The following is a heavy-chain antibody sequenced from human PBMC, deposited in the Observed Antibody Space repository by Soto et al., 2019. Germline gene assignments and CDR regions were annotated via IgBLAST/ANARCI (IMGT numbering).Heavy chain of an antibody. Sequence: SETLSLTCAVSGGSISSGGYSWSWIRQPPGKGLEWIGYIYHSGSTYYNPSLKSRVTISVDRSKNQFSLKLSSVTAADTAVYYCARDRPFAGNWFDPWGQGTLVTVSS. V-gene: IGHV4-30-2*01. CDR2: IYHSGST. J-gene: IGHJ5*02. CDR1: GGSISSGGYS. CDR3: ARDRPFAGNWFDP.